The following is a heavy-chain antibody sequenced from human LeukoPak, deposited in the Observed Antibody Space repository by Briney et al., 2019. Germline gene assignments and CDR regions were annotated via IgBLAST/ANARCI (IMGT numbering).Heavy chain of an antibody. Sequence: GGSLRLSCAASGFTFSRSGMHWVRQAPGKGLEWVTFIGYDGSKIYYADSVKGRFTISRDNSKNTLYLQMNSLRAEDTAVYYCAKDYGGGITMIVVDPYFDYWGQGTLVTVSS. J-gene: IGHJ4*02. CDR2: IGYDGSKI. CDR3: AKDYGGGITMIVVDPYFDY. D-gene: IGHD3-22*01. CDR1: GFTFSRSG. V-gene: IGHV3-30*02.